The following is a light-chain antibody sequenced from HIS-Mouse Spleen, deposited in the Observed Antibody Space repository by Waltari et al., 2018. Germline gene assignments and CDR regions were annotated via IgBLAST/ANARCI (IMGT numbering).Light chain of an antibody. V-gene: IGLV3-21*03. Sequence: SYVLTPPPSVSVAPGKTARITCGGNNIGSKRVHLYQQKPGQAPVLVVYDDSDRPSGIPERFSGSNSGNTATLTISRVEAGDEADYYCQVWDSSSDHVVFGGGTKLTVL. J-gene: IGLJ2*01. CDR3: QVWDSSSDHVV. CDR1: NIGSKR. CDR2: DDS.